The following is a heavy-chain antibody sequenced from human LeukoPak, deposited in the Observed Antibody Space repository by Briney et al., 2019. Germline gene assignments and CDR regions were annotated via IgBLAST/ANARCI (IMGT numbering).Heavy chain of an antibody. CDR3: AREGAYCGGDCYLNYFDY. V-gene: IGHV4-31*03. CDR2: IYYSGST. Sequence: PPETLSLTCTVSGGSISSGGYYWSWIRQHPGKGLEWIGYIYYSGSTYYNPSLKSRVTISVDTSKNQFSLKLSSVTAADTAVYYCAREGAYCGGDCYLNYFDYWGQGTLVTVSS. D-gene: IGHD2-21*02. J-gene: IGHJ4*02. CDR1: GGSISSGGYY.